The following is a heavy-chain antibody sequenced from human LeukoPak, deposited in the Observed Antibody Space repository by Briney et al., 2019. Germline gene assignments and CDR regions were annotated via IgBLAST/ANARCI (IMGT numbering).Heavy chain of an antibody. Sequence: SETLSLTCTVSGGSISSYYWSWIWQPPGEGLEWIGYIYYSGSTNYNPSLKSRVTISVDTSKNQFSLKLSSVTAADTAVYYCARVSRHLPSFDYWGQGTLVTVSS. CDR1: GGSISSYY. D-gene: IGHD5/OR15-5a*01. CDR2: IYYSGST. J-gene: IGHJ4*02. V-gene: IGHV4-59*01. CDR3: ARVSRHLPSFDY.